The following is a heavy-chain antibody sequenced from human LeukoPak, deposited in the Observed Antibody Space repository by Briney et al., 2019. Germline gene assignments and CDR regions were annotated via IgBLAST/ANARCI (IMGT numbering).Heavy chain of an antibody. CDR2: INHSGST. Sequence: SETLSLTCAVYGGSFSGYYWSWIRQPPGKGLEWIGEINHSGSTNYNPSLKSRVTISVDTSKNQFSLKLSSATAADTAVYYCARAEYYDLMGGEKFDIWGQGTMVTVSS. D-gene: IGHD3-3*01. J-gene: IGHJ3*02. V-gene: IGHV4-34*01. CDR3: ARAEYYDLMGGEKFDI. CDR1: GGSFSGYY.